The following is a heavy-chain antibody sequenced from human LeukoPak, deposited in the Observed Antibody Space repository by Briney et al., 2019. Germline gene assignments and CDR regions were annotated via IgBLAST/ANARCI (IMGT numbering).Heavy chain of an antibody. J-gene: IGHJ4*02. D-gene: IGHD6-13*01. Sequence: PGGSLRLSCAASGFTFSSYAVSWVRQAPGKGLEWVSSISSSGVATYSADSVKGRFTISRDNSKNTLFLQMNSLRAEDTAVYYCAKDCGYSSSQGYYFDYWGQGTVVTVSS. CDR3: AKDCGYSSSQGYYFDY. CDR2: ISSSGVAT. V-gene: IGHV3-23*01. CDR1: GFTFSSYA.